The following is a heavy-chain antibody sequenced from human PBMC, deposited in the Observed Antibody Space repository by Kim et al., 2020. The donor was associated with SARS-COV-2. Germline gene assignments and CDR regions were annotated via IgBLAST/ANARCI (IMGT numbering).Heavy chain of an antibody. CDR3: AREGPHSSWFHY. J-gene: IGHJ4*02. D-gene: IGHD6-13*01. V-gene: IGHV4-4*02. Sequence: NYNPSLKSRVTISVDKSKNQFSLKLSSVTAADTAVYYCAREGPHSSWFHYWGQGTLVTVSS.